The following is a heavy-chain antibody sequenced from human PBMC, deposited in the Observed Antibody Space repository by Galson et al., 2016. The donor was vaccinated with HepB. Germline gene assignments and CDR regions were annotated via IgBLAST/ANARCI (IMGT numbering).Heavy chain of an antibody. CDR2: IYSGGER. CDR3: ASILGYCRSGSCYRDY. CDR1: GFTVTNNY. Sequence: SLRLSCAASGFTVTNNYIIWVRQAPGKGLEWVSLIYSGGERRYADSVKGRFTISRDNSDNTLYLQMHSLRAEDTAVYYCASILGYCRSGSCYRDYWGQGTLVTVSS. J-gene: IGHJ4*02. D-gene: IGHD2-15*01. V-gene: IGHV3-53*01.